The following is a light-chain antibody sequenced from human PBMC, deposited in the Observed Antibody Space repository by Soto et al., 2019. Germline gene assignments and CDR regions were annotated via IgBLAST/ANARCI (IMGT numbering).Light chain of an antibody. CDR3: SSYTSSSTLV. Sequence: QSALTQAACVSGCPGQSMTISCTGTSSDVGGYNYVSWYQQHPGKAPKLMIYEVSNRPSGVSNRFSGSKSGNTASLTISGLQAEDEADYYCSSYTSSSTLVFGTGTKVTVL. CDR2: EVS. CDR1: SSDVGGYNY. J-gene: IGLJ1*01. V-gene: IGLV2-14*01.